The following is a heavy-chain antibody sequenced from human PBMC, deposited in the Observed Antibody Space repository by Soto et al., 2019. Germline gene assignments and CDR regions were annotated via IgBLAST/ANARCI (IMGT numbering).Heavy chain of an antibody. D-gene: IGHD3-9*01. Sequence: KXXGGTFSSYTISWVRQAPGQGLEWMGRIIPILGIANYAQKFQVRVTITADKSTSTAYMVLISLRSEVTAVYYCAYEGLYVILTGKDRPPVFIYFDYWGQGTLVTVSS. J-gene: IGHJ4*02. V-gene: IGHV1-69*02. CDR2: IIPILGIA. CDR1: GGTFSSYT. CDR3: AYEGLYVILTGKDRPPVFIYFDY.